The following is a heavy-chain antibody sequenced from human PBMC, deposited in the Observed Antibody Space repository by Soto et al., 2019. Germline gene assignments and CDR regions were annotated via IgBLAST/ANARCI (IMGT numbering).Heavy chain of an antibody. J-gene: IGHJ4*02. CDR3: ASDSLRLGELSGPSGYY. CDR2: IYHSGST. D-gene: IGHD3-16*02. CDR1: GGSISSSNW. V-gene: IGHV4-4*02. Sequence: SETLSLTCAVSGGSISSSNWWSWVRQPPGKGLEWIGEIYHSGSTNYNPSLKSRVTISVDKSKNQFSLKLSSVTAADTAVYYCASDSLRLGELSGPSGYYWGQGTLVTVSS.